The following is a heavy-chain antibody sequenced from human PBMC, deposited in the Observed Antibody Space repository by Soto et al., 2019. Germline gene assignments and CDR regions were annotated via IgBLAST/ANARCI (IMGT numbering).Heavy chain of an antibody. CDR3: ARGGNRPRWYYFDY. J-gene: IGHJ4*02. V-gene: IGHV3-30-3*01. D-gene: IGHD2-8*01. Sequence: QVQLVESGGGVVQPGRSLRLSCAASGFTFSTYPMHWVRQAPGKGLEWVAVISYDGNNKYYADSVKGGFTIARDNSKNALYLEMNNLRAVDTAVFYCARGGNRPRWYYFDYWCQGVLVTVSS. CDR2: ISYDGNNK. CDR1: GFTFSTYP.